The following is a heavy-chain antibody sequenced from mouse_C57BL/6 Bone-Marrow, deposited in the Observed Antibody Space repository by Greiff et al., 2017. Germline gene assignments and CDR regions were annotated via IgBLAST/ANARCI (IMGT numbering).Heavy chain of an antibody. D-gene: IGHD1-1*01. V-gene: IGHV14-4*01. CDR2: IDPENGDT. Sequence: VQLQQSGAELVRPGASVKLSCTASGFNIKDDYMHWVKQRPEQGLEWIGWIDPENGDTEYASKFQGKAPITADTSSNTAYLQLSSLTSEDTAVYYCTPLYYYGSSYYYWGQGTTLTVSS. CDR1: GFNIKDDY. CDR3: TPLYYYGSSYYY. J-gene: IGHJ2*01.